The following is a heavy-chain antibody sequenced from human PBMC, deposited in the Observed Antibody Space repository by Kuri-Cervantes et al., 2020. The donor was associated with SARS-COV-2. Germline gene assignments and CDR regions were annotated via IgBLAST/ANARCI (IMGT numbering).Heavy chain of an antibody. D-gene: IGHD2-15*01. J-gene: IGHJ4*02. Sequence: GGSLRLSCAASGFIFGRFSVSWVRQAPGKGLEWVSAISGSGGSTYYADSVKGRFTISRDNSKNTLYLQMNSLRAEDTAVYYCAKVVFSYCSGGSCYEYYFDYWGQGTLVTVSS. V-gene: IGHV3-23*01. CDR3: AKVVFSYCSGGSCYEYYFDY. CDR1: GFIFGRFS. CDR2: ISGSGGST.